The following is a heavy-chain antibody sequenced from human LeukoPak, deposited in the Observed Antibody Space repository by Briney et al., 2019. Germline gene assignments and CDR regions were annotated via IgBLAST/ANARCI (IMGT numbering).Heavy chain of an antibody. V-gene: IGHV3-23*01. D-gene: IGHD3-22*01. CDR2: ISGSGGGT. J-gene: IGHJ4*02. Sequence: GGSLRLSCAASGFTFSSYAMSWVRPAPGKGLDWVSAISGSGGGTYYADSVKGRSTISRDNSKNTLYLQMNSLRAEDTAVYYCAKVHLTYYFDSSGYGFQDYWGQGTLVTVSS. CDR1: GFTFSSYA. CDR3: AKVHLTYYFDSSGYGFQDY.